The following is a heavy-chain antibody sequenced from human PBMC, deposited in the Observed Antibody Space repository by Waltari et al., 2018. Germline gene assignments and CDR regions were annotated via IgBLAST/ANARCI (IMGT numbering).Heavy chain of an antibody. J-gene: IGHJ4*02. D-gene: IGHD6-19*01. V-gene: IGHV4-61*02. CDR1: GGSLSSGSYY. CDR2: IYTSGST. Sequence: VQLQESGPGLVKPSQTLSLTCTVSGGSLSSGSYYWSWIRQPAGKGLEWIGRIYTSGSTNSTPSLTSRVTRSVGTSKNQFSLKLSSVTAADTAVYYCARDSYSSGWYYFDYWGQGTLVTVSS. CDR3: ARDSYSSGWYYFDY.